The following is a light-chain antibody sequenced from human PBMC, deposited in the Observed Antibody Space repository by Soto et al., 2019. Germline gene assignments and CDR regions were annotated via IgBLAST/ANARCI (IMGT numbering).Light chain of an antibody. CDR2: EVS. CDR1: SSEVGGYNY. J-gene: IGLJ1*01. Sequence: QSALTQPASVSGSPGQSITISCTGTSSEVGGYNYVSWYQQHPGKAPKLMIYEVSNRPSGVSNRFSGSKSGNTASLTISGLQADDEADYYCSSYTSSSTPYVFGTGTKLTVL. V-gene: IGLV2-14*01. CDR3: SSYTSSSTPYV.